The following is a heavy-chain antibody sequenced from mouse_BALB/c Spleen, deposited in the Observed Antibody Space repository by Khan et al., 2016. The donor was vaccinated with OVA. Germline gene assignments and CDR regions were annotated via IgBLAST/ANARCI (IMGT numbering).Heavy chain of an antibody. CDR3: AIAGYGGFAY. CDR1: GYTFTDFL. D-gene: IGHD3-2*02. J-gene: IGHJ3*01. Sequence: QVQLKQSGPELVKPGASVKMSCKASGYTFTDFLISWVKQRKGQGLEWIGEIYTGSGYTYYNENFKGKATLTSDNSSNTAYMQLSNLTSEDASVYLCAIAGYGGFAYWGQGTLVTVSA. V-gene: IGHV1-77*01. CDR2: IYTGSGYT.